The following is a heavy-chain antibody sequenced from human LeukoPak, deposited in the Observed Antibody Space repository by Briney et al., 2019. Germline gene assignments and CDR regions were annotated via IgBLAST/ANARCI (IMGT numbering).Heavy chain of an antibody. D-gene: IGHD6-19*01. CDR2: ISSSSSYI. CDR1: GFTFSSYA. V-gene: IGHV3-21*01. J-gene: IGHJ4*02. CDR3: ARDRWHSSGWYTGKFDY. Sequence: PGGSLRLSCAASGFTFSSYAMTWVRQAPGKGLEWVSSISSSSSYIYYADSVKGRFTISRDNAKNSLYLQMNSLRAEDTAVYYCARDRWHSSGWYTGKFDYWGQGTLVTVSS.